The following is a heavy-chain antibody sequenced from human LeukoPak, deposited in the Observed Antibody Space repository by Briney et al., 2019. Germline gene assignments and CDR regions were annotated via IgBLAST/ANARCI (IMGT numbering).Heavy chain of an antibody. D-gene: IGHD6-13*01. CDR3: ARGRRAAAACYDP. J-gene: IGHJ5*02. CDR1: DGSFSAYY. CDR2: INRSGST. Sequence: PSETLSLTCAVSDGSFSAYYWSWIRQPPGKGLEWIGEINRSGSTNYNPSLKSRVTISVDTSKNQFSLMLSSVTAADTAVYYCARGRRAAAACYDPWGQGTLVTVSS. V-gene: IGHV4-34*01.